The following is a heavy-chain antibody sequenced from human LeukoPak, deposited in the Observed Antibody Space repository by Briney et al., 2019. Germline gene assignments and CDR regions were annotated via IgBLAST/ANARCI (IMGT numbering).Heavy chain of an antibody. Sequence: ASVKVSCMASGYTFTGYYMHWVRQAPGQGLEWMGWINPNSGGTNYAQKFQGRVTMTRDTSISTAYMELSRLRSDDTAVYYCAREGSSNYNWFDPWGQGTLVTVSS. D-gene: IGHD6-13*01. V-gene: IGHV1-2*02. CDR2: INPNSGGT. J-gene: IGHJ5*02. CDR1: GYTFTGYY. CDR3: AREGSSNYNWFDP.